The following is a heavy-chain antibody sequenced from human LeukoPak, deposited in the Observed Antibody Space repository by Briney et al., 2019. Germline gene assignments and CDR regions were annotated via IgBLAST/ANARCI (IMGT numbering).Heavy chain of an antibody. CDR2: IRSKAYGGTT. D-gene: IGHD4-11*01. V-gene: IGHV3-49*03. J-gene: IGHJ4*02. CDR1: GFTFGDYT. Sequence: GGSLRLSCTASGFTFGDYTMSWFRQAPGRRLEWVGFIRSKAYGGTTEYAASVKGRFTISRDDSKSIAYLQMNSLKTEDTAVYYCTSLNSDYSNYSPWGQGTLVTVSS. CDR3: TSLNSDYSNYSP.